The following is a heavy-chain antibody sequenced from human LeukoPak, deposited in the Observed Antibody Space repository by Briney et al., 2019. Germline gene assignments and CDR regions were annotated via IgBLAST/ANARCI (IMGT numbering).Heavy chain of an antibody. Sequence: SETLSLTCTVSGGSISSYYWSWIRQPPGRGLEWIGYIYYSGSTNYNPSLKSRVTISVDTSKNQFSLKLSSVTAADTAVYYCARGPDYYDNWFDPWGQGTLVTVSS. CDR2: IYYSGST. J-gene: IGHJ5*02. CDR3: ARGPDYYDNWFDP. D-gene: IGHD3-22*01. CDR1: GGSISSYY. V-gene: IGHV4-59*08.